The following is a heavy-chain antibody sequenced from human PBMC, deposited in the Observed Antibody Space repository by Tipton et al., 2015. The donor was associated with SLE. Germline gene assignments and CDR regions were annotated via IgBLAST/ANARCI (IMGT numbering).Heavy chain of an antibody. V-gene: IGHV4-39*07. CDR2: ISYGGST. J-gene: IGHJ4*02. D-gene: IGHD5-24*01. CDR3: ARRARDGWFFDS. CDR1: DVSFTNTRYY. Sequence: TLSLTCPVSDVSFTNTRYYWAWIRQPPGKGLEYIGSISYGGSTYYNRSLESRLTISVDTSKHQFSLNLTSMTAADTALYFCARRARDGWFFDSWGQGLLVTVSS.